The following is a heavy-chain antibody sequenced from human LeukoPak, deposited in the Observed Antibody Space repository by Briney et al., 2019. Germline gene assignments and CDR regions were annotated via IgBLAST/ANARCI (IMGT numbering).Heavy chain of an antibody. D-gene: IGHD1-26*01. CDR3: ARDTVGWNYYGLDV. J-gene: IGHJ6*02. CDR2: ISSRSRHI. Sequence: QPGGSLRLSCAASGFTFSSYSMNWVRQAPGKGLEWVSYISSRSRHIYYADSVKGRFTISRDNAKNSLYLQMNSLRDEDTAVYYCARDTVGWNYYGLDVWGPGTTVTVSS. V-gene: IGHV3-48*02. CDR1: GFTFSSYS.